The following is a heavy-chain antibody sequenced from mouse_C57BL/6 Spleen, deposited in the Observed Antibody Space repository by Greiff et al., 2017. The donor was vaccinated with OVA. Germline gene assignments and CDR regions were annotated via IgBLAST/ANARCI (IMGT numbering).Heavy chain of an antibody. Sequence: VQLQQPGAELARPGASVKMSCKASGYTFTSYTMHWVKQRPGQGLEWIGYINPSSGYTKYNQKFKDKATLTADKSSSTAYMQLSSLTSEDSAVYDCAREDWDVGVAYWGQGALVTASA. CDR2: INPSSGYT. J-gene: IGHJ3*01. CDR1: GYTFTSYT. CDR3: AREDWDVGVAY. D-gene: IGHD4-1*01. V-gene: IGHV1-4*01.